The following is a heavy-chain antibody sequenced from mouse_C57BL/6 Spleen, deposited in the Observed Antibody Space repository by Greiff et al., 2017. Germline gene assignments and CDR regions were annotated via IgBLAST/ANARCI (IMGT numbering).Heavy chain of an antibody. J-gene: IGHJ4*01. CDR1: GYTFTSYW. CDR2: IDPSDSYT. Sequence: QVQLQQPGAELVKPGASVKLSCKASGYTFTSYWMQWVKQRPGQGLEWIGEIDPSDSYTNYNQKFKGKATLTVDTSSSTAYMQLSSLTSEDSAVYYCAREGYYAMDYGGQGTSVTVSS. V-gene: IGHV1-50*01. CDR3: AREGYYAMDY.